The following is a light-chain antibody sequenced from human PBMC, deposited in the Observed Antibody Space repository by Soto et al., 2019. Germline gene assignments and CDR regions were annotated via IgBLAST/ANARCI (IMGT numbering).Light chain of an antibody. CDR2: DAS. CDR3: QQRFNWPRFT. J-gene: IGKJ2*01. CDR1: QSVSSY. Sequence: EIVLTQSPATLSLSPGERATLSCRASQSVSSYLAWYQQKPGQAPRLLIYDASNRATGIPARFSGGGSGTDFTITISSLEPEDFALYYCQQRFNWPRFTFGQGTKLEIK. V-gene: IGKV3-11*01.